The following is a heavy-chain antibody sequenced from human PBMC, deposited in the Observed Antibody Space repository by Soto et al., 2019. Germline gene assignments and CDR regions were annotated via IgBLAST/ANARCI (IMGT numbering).Heavy chain of an antibody. J-gene: IGHJ6*02. V-gene: IGHV4-39*01. CDR3: ARQPYSSGWLIGDQPNYYYYGMDV. CDR1: GGSISSSSYY. CDR2: IYYSGST. Sequence: QLQLQESGPGLVKPSETLSLTCTVSGGSISSSSYYWGWIRQPPGKGLEWIGSIYYSGSTYYNPSLKSRVTISVDTSKNQFSLKLSSVTAADTAVYYCARQPYSSGWLIGDQPNYYYYGMDVWGQGTTVTVSS. D-gene: IGHD6-19*01.